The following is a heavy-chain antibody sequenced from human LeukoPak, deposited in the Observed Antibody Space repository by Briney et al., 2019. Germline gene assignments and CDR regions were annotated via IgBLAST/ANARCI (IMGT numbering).Heavy chain of an antibody. CDR2: ISYDGSNK. D-gene: IGHD6-25*01. CDR1: GFTFISYS. Sequence: GGSLRLTFAACGFTFISYSWYWVRQAPGKGLEWVAVISYDGSNKYYADSVKGRFTISRDNSKNTLYLQMNSLRAEDTAVYYCARNAQRLGYFPHWRRGTLVTVSS. J-gene: IGHJ4*02. CDR3: ARNAQRLGYFPH. V-gene: IGHV3-30-3*01.